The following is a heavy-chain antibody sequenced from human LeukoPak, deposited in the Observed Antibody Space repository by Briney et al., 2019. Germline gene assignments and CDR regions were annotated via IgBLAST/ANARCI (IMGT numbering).Heavy chain of an antibody. J-gene: IGHJ4*02. CDR1: GYTFTSYD. D-gene: IGHD6-13*01. CDR2: MNPNSVKT. V-gene: IGHV1-8*01. CDR3: ARIKGYSSSPRDY. Sequence: LVASVKASCKASGYTFTSYDTNWVRQATGQGLEWMGWMNPNSVKTGYAQKFQGRVTMTRNTSISTAYMELSSLRSEDTAVYYCARIKGYSSSPRDYWGQGTLVTVSS.